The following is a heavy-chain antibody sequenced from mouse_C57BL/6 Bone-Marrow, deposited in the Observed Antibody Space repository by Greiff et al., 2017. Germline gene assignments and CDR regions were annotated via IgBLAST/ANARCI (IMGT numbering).Heavy chain of an antibody. CDR3: ERPIYGSSYVEFAY. CDR1: GYTFTSYW. V-gene: IGHV1-55*01. J-gene: IGHJ3*01. D-gene: IGHD1-1*01. CDR2: ILPGSGST. Sequence: QVQLQQPGAELVKPGASVKMSCKASGYTFTSYWITWVKQRPGQGLAWIGDILPGSGSTNYNEKFKSKATLTVDTSSTTAYMPLSSLTSEDSAVYYCERPIYGSSYVEFAYWDQGTLVTVSA.